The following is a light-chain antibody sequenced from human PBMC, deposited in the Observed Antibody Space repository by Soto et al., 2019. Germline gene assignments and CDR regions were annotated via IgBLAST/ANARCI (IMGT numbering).Light chain of an antibody. V-gene: IGKV3-20*01. J-gene: IGKJ2*01. Sequence: VLTQSPGTLSLSPGERATLSCRASQNVNNNYLAWYQQKPGQAPRLLIRGASSSATGLPDRFSGSGSGTAFTRTISRLEPEYFAVYYCQQYGSSTGTFGQGTKLEIK. CDR1: QNVNNNY. CDR2: GAS. CDR3: QQYGSSTGT.